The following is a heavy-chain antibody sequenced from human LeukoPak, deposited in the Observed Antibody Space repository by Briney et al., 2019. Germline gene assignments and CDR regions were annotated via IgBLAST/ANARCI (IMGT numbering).Heavy chain of an antibody. CDR1: GYRFTSDW. D-gene: IGHD2-15*01. J-gene: IGHJ4*02. V-gene: IGHV5-51*01. Sequence: KSGESLKISCKGSGYRFTSDWIGWVRQMPGKGLEWMGIIYPGDSDTRYSPSFQGQVTISADKSVNTAYLQWSSLKASDTAMYYCARLSGRVVCSAGSCYIDSWGQGTLVTVSS. CDR2: IYPGDSDT. CDR3: ARLSGRVVCSAGSCYIDS.